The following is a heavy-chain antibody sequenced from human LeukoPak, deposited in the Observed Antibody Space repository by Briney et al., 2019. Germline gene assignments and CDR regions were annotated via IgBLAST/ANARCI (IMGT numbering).Heavy chain of an antibody. Sequence: SETLSLTCTVSGGSVSSGSYSWSWIRQPAGKGLEWIGRIYSSGSTNYNPSLKSRVTISVDTSKNQFSLKLSSVTAADTAVYYCARHDILTGYYYFDYWGQGTLVTVSS. CDR1: GGSVSSGSYS. CDR2: IYSSGST. J-gene: IGHJ4*02. V-gene: IGHV4-61*02. CDR3: ARHDILTGYYYFDY. D-gene: IGHD3-9*01.